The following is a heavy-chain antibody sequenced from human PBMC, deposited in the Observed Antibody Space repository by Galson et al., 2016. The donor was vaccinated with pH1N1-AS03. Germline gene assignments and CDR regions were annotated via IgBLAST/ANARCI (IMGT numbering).Heavy chain of an antibody. J-gene: IGHJ3*02. D-gene: IGHD2-2*01. CDR3: ARDTGYCRSTSCRGDAFDI. V-gene: IGHV3-7*05. CDR2: IKHNGDGT. CDR1: GFTFGTLC. Sequence: SLRLSCKASGFTFGTLCVHWVRQAPGKGLEWMGKIKHNGDGTWYVDTFEGRVTITTDNSKNSLYLQLSSLRAEDTAVYYCARDTGYCRSTSCRGDAFDIWGQGTMVTVSS.